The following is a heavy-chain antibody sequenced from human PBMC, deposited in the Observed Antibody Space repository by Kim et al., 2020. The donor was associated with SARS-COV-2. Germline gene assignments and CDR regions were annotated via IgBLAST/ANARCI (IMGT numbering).Heavy chain of an antibody. CDR3: ASDPFGTNSFHY. CDR2: IYYSGST. CDR1: GGSISSSSYY. D-gene: IGHD2-8*01. V-gene: IGHV4-39*01. J-gene: IGHJ4*02. Sequence: SETLSLTCNVSGGSISSSSYYWGWIRQPPGKGLEWIGSIYYSGSTYSNPSLKSRVAMSVDTSKNQFSLELTSVTAADTAVYFCASDPFGTNSFHYWGQGSLVTVSS.